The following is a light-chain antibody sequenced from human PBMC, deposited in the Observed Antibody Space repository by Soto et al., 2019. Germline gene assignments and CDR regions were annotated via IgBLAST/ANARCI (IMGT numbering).Light chain of an antibody. CDR1: SSDVGGYNY. CDR2: DVS. CDR3: SSYTSSSAPCV. Sequence: QSVLTQPASVSGSPGQSITISCTGTSSDVGGYNYVSWYQQHPGKAPKLMIYDVSNRPSGVSNRFSGSKSGNTASLTISGLQAEEEADYYCSSYTSSSAPCVFGTGTKLTVL. J-gene: IGLJ1*01. V-gene: IGLV2-14*01.